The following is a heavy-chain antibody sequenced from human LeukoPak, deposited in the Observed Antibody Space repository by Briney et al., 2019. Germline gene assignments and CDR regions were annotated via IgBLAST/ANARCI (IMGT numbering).Heavy chain of an antibody. CDR3: ARRPYSSSWYDDYFDY. CDR1: GGSISSSSYY. V-gene: IGHV4-39*01. D-gene: IGHD6-13*01. Sequence: PSETLSLTCTVPGGSISSSSYYWGWISQPPGKGLEWIGSIYYSGSTYYNPSLKSRVTISVDTSKNQFSLKLSSVTAADTAVYYCARRPYSSSWYDDYFDYWGQGTLVTVSS. J-gene: IGHJ4*02. CDR2: IYYSGST.